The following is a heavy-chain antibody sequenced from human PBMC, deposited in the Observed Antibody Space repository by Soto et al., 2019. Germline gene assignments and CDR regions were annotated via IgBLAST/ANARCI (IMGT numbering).Heavy chain of an antibody. CDR2: TSYDGSNK. V-gene: IGHV3-30*19. CDR1: GFTFRSYV. D-gene: IGHD3-16*01. Sequence: QVQLVESGGGVVQPWTSLRLSCVGSGFTFRSYVIHWVRQAPGKGLVWVALTSYDGSNKYYDDSVKGRFTISSENSGNTVDLQMDSLRLEDTALYYCARWGTTGGLDVWGQGTLVSVSS. CDR3: ARWGTTGGLDV. J-gene: IGHJ4*02.